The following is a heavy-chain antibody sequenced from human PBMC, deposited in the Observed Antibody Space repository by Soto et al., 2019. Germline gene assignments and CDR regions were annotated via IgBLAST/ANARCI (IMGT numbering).Heavy chain of an antibody. Sequence: EVHLVESGGGLVQPGGSLRLSCAASGFTFSGYSMSWVRQAPGKGLEWVSYISSISNTIYYADSVKVRFTISRDNAKNPLYLHMNSLRAEHKGVYYCARDRGWSGVICYRDFGYWGQGTLVTVSS. V-gene: IGHV3-48*01. CDR1: GFTFSGYS. D-gene: IGHD2-15*01. CDR3: ARDRGWSGVICYRDFGY. CDR2: ISSISNTI. J-gene: IGHJ4*02.